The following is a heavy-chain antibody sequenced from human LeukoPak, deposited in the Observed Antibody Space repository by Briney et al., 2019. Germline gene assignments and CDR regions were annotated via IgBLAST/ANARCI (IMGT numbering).Heavy chain of an antibody. CDR2: IYYSGST. J-gene: IGHJ6*04. CDR3: ARVAEYYYGSGSYYNRYYYYGMDV. CDR1: GGSISSYY. V-gene: IGHV4-59*01. Sequence: PSETLSLTCTVSGGSISSYYWSWIRQPPGKGLEWIGYIYYSGSTNYNPSLKSRVTISVDTSKNQFSLKLSSVTAADTAVYYCARVAEYYYGSGSYYNRYYYYGMDVWGKGTTVTVSS. D-gene: IGHD3-10*01.